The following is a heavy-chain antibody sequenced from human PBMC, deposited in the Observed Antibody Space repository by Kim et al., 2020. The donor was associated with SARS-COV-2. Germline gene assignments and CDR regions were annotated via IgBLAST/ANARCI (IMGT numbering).Heavy chain of an antibody. Sequence: HSNGATNYADYVKGRFTISRDISENTIYLQMNSLGDEDTAIYYCVRFDSWGQGTLVTVSS. CDR2: HSNGAT. J-gene: IGHJ4*02. V-gene: IGHV3-53*01. CDR3: VRFDS.